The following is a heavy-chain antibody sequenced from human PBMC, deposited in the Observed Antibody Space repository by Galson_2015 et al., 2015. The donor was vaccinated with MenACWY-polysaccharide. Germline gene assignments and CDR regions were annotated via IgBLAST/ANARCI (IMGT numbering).Heavy chain of an antibody. CDR1: GFTFSTYA. D-gene: IGHD4-17*01. Sequence: SLRLSCAASGFTFSTYAMHWVRQAPGKGLEWVAVVASDGTNKNYSDSLENRFITFRENYTNTVFLQINSTRPEDTAVDYFARGLQNTWAYGDCFDLWGNGALLTVAS. J-gene: IGHJ4*01. CDR2: VASDGTNK. CDR3: ARGLQNTWAYGDCFDL. V-gene: IGHV3-30*04.